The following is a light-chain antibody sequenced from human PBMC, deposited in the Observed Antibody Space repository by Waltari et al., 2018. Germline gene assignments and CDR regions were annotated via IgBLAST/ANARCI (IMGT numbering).Light chain of an antibody. CDR1: SSNIGSNY. CDR2: ANS. V-gene: IGLV1-47*02. CDR3: AAWDGGLSNWL. J-gene: IGLJ3*02. Sequence: QSVLTQPPSASGTPGQRITISCSGGSSNIGSNYVFWYQQLPGTAPKLLIYANSQRPSGFPDRFPGSKSGTSASLAISGLRPEDEADYYCAAWDGGLSNWLFGGGTRLTVL.